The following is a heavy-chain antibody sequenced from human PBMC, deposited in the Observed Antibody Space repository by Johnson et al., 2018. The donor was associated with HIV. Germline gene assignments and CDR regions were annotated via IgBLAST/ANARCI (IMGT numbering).Heavy chain of an antibody. CDR3: GRDINYSNYVTDAFDI. J-gene: IGHJ3*02. Sequence: QVQLVESGGGVVQPGKSLTLSCVASGLSFSNFGIHWVRQAPGKGPEWVAVISYDGSNKYYADSVKGRFTISRDSSKNMLYLQMNSLRTEDTAVYYCGRDINYSNYVTDAFDIWGQGTMVTVSS. CDR1: GLSFSNFG. D-gene: IGHD4-11*01. V-gene: IGHV3-30*03. CDR2: ISYDGSNK.